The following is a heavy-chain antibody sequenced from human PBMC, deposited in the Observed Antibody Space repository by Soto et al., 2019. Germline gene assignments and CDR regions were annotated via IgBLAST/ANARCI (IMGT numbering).Heavy chain of an antibody. CDR1: GFSLSSRGVG. V-gene: IGHV2-5*02. J-gene: IGHJ5*02. D-gene: IGHD1-26*01. CDR2: IYCDDDK. CDR3: AHRQMVGATKYNWIDP. Sequence: SGPTLVNPTQTLTLTCTFSGFSLSSRGVGVGWIRQPPGKALEWLALIYCDDDKRYSPYLKSRLTITKLTSKNQVVLTKTDMDHVDTATYYCAHRQMVGATKYNWIDPWGQGTMVTVSS.